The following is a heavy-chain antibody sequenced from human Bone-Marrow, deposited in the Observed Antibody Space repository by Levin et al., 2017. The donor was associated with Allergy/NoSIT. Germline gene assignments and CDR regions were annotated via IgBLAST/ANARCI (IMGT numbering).Heavy chain of an antibody. D-gene: IGHD2-15*01. CDR1: GFTFSSYA. CDR3: ASAPDIFDY. V-gene: IGHV3-30-3*01. CDR2: ISYDGSNK. J-gene: IGHJ4*02. Sequence: GGSLRLSCAASGFTFSSYAMHWVRQAPGKGLEWVAVISYDGSNKYYADSVKGRFTISRDNSKNTLYLQMNSLRAEDTAVYYCASAPDIFDYWGQGTLVTVSS.